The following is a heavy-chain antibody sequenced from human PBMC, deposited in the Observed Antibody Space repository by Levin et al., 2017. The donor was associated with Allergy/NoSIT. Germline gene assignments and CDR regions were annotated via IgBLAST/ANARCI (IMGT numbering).Heavy chain of an antibody. V-gene: IGHV2-5*02. CDR1: GFSLSTSGVG. D-gene: IGHD1-26*01. CDR2: IYWDDDK. Sequence: SGPTLVKPTQTLTLTCTFSGFSLSTSGVGVGWIRQPPGKALEWLALIYWDDDKRYSPSLKSRLTITKDTSKNQVVLTMTNMDPVDTAPYYCAHSTAELLGFDYWGQGTLVTVSS. J-gene: IGHJ4*02. CDR3: AHSTAELLGFDY.